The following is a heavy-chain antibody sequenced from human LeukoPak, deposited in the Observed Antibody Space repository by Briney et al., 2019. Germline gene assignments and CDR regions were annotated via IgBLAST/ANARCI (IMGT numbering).Heavy chain of an antibody. CDR1: GYTFTYYY. CDR3: ARTYYYGSGSYSEGAFTI. D-gene: IGHD3-10*01. V-gene: IGHV1-2*02. Sequence: ASVTVSCKASGYTFTYYYMHWVRQAPGQGLEWMGWINPKSGDTHYAQKFQGRVTMTRDRSISTAYMELSRRRSGETAGYYCARTYYYGSGSYSEGAFTIWGPGTMVSVSS. J-gene: IGHJ3*02. CDR2: INPKSGDT.